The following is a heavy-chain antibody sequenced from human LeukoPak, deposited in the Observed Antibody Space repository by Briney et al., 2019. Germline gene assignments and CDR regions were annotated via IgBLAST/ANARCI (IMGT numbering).Heavy chain of an antibody. V-gene: IGHV4-4*07. CDR2: VYTSGST. CDR1: GGSISGYY. Sequence: SETLSLTCTVSGGSISGYYWSWIRQPAGKGLEWIGRVYTSGSTNYNPSLKSRVTMSIDTSKKQFSLKLRSVTAADTAVCYCARGGYGDPFDYWGQGTLVTVSS. D-gene: IGHD4-17*01. J-gene: IGHJ4*02. CDR3: ARGGYGDPFDY.